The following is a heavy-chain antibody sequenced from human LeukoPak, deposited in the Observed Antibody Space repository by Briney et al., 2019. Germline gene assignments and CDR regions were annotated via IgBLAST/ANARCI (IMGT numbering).Heavy chain of an antibody. D-gene: IGHD6-19*01. CDR3: ARDRVREDSSGFDY. CDR2: IWYDGSNK. V-gene: IGHV3-33*08. Sequence: GGSLRLSCAASGFIFSSYSMSWVRQAPGKGLEWVAVIWYDGSNKYYADSVKGRFTISRDNSKNTLYLQMNSLRAEDTAVYYCARDRVREDSSGFDYWGQGTLVTVSS. J-gene: IGHJ4*02. CDR1: GFIFSSYS.